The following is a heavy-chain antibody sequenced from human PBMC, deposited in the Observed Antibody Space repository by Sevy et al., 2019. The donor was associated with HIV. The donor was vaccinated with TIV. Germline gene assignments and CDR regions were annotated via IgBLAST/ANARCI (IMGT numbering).Heavy chain of an antibody. CDR1: YGAFSGYY. CDR3: ARSPPVVVVPGAPSWFDP. D-gene: IGHD2-2*01. Sequence: SETLSLTCAVHYGAFSGYYWNWIRQVPGKGLEWIGEINESGITYYNPSLKSRVTISVDTCRIKFSLNLNTVTAVDSAVYFCARSPPVVVVPGAPSWFDPWGQGTLVTVSS. V-gene: IGHV4-34*01. CDR2: INESGIT. J-gene: IGHJ5*02.